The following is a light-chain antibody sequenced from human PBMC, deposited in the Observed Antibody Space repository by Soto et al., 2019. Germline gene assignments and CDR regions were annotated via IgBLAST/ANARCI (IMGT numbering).Light chain of an antibody. Sequence: EIVLTQSPATLSLSPGERATLSCRASQSVGTYLVWYQQKPGQAPRLLIHDASKRAIGIPDRFSGSGSGTDFTLTISSLEPGDSAVYYCQQRRAWPRVFGGGTRME. J-gene: IGKJ4*01. CDR1: QSVGTY. CDR2: DAS. V-gene: IGKV3-11*01. CDR3: QQRRAWPRV.